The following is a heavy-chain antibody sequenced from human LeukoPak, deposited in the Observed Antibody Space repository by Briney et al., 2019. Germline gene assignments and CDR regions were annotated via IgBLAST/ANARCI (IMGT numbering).Heavy chain of an antibody. CDR1: GGSISSSSYY. CDR2: IYYSGST. D-gene: IGHD5-12*01. CDR3: AKSPYSGYGPSYDY. J-gene: IGHJ4*02. V-gene: IGHV4-61*05. Sequence: SETLSLTCTVSGGSISSSSYYWGCIHQPPGKGLECIGYIYYSGSTNYNPSLKSRVTISVDTSKNQFSLKLSSVTAADTAVYYCAKSPYSGYGPSYDYWGQGTLVTVSS.